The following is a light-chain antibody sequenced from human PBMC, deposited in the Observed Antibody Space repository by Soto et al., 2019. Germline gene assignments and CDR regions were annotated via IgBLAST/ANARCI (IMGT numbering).Light chain of an antibody. CDR3: QSADSSGTYVV. CDR2: KDS. J-gene: IGLJ2*01. V-gene: IGLV3-25*03. Sequence: SYELTQPHSVSVSPGQTARITCSGDALPKQYAYWYQQKPGQAPVLVIYKDSERPSGIPDRFSGSSSGTTGTLTISGVQAEDEADYYCQSADSSGTYVVFGGGTKLTVL. CDR1: ALPKQY.